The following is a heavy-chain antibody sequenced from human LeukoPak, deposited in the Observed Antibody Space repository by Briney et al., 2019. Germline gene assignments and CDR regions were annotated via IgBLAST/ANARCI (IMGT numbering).Heavy chain of an antibody. Sequence: GGSLRLSCAASGFTFSSYGMHWVRQAPGKGLEWVAVISYDGSNKYYADSVKGRFTISRDNSKNTLYLQMNSLRAEDTAVYYCARGGQGLRFLEWLPTDYYYYYYMDVWGKGTTVTVSS. CDR2: ISYDGSNK. J-gene: IGHJ6*03. CDR3: ARGGQGLRFLEWLPTDYYYYYYMDV. D-gene: IGHD3-3*01. V-gene: IGHV3-30*03. CDR1: GFTFSSYG.